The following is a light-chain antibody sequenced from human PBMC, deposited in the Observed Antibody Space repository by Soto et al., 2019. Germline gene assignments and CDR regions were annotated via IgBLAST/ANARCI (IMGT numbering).Light chain of an antibody. CDR2: GAS. J-gene: IGKJ2*01. V-gene: IGKV3-20*01. CDR1: QSVSSSY. Sequence: EIVLTQSPGTLSLSPGERATLSCRASQSVSSSYLAWYQQKPGQAPRLLIYGASSRATGIQDRFSGSGSGTDFTLTISRLEPEDFAVYYCQQYGSSPYTFGQWTKLESK. CDR3: QQYGSSPYT.